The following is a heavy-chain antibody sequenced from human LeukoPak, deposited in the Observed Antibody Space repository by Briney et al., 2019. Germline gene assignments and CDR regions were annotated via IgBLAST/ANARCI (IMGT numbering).Heavy chain of an antibody. CDR2: IYHSGST. CDR1: GYSISSGYY. Sequence: PSETLSLTCTVSGYSISSGYYWGWIRQPPGKGLEWIGSIYHSGSTYYNPSLKSRVTISVDTSKNQFSLKLSSVTAADTAVYYCAVIAAAVPFDYWGQGTLVTVSS. D-gene: IGHD6-13*01. V-gene: IGHV4-38-2*02. CDR3: AVIAAAVPFDY. J-gene: IGHJ4*02.